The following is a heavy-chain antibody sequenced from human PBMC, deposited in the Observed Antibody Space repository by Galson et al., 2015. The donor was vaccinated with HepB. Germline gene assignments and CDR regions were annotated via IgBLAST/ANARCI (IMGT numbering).Heavy chain of an antibody. V-gene: IGHV2-5*02. Sequence: PALVKPTQTLTLTCTFSGFSLSANGVGVGWIRQPPGKALEWLALIYWDDEERYSPFLKNRLAITKDASKNQVVLTMTNMDPVDTATYYCAHRTGVGDLFVDYWGQGILVAVSS. J-gene: IGHJ4*02. D-gene: IGHD3-10*01. CDR1: GFSLSANGVG. CDR3: AHRTGVGDLFVDY. CDR2: IYWDDEE.